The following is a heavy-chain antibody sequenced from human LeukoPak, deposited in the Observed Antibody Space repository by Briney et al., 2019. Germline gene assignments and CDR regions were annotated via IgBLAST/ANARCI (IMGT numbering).Heavy chain of an antibody. D-gene: IGHD5-18*01. V-gene: IGHV1-18*01. Sequence: GASVKVSCKTSGYNFNRYTITWVRQAPGQGLEWMGWVSTSNGATNYAEKFQGRVIMTAETVTKTAYMELRRLQSGDTAMYFCARVSDTSMVTPGFDSWGQGTLVTVSP. CDR1: GYNFNRYT. J-gene: IGHJ4*02. CDR3: ARVSDTSMVTPGFDS. CDR2: VSTSNGAT.